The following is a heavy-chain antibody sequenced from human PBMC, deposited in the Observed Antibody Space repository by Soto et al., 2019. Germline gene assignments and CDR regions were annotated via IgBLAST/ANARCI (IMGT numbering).Heavy chain of an antibody. CDR1: GGTFSSYT. Sequence: SVKVSCKTSGGTFSSYTIRWVRQAPGQGLERMGRIIPILGIANYAQKFQGRVTITADKSTSTAYMELSSLRSEDTAVYYCAREAYSSNSPHPINVDYWGQGTLVTVPS. V-gene: IGHV1-69*04. J-gene: IGHJ4*02. CDR2: IIPILGIA. CDR3: AREAYSSNSPHPINVDY. D-gene: IGHD2-2*01.